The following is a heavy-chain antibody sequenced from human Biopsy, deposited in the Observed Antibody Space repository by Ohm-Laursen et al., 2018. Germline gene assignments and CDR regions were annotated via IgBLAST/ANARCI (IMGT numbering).Heavy chain of an antibody. J-gene: IGHJ1*01. V-gene: IGHV1-2*02. CDR2: INPHSGTT. CDR3: AKGQDLRGGAEYFQH. Sequence: SSAKVSCKPSGYTFTGQYLHWVRQVPGQGLEWMGWINPHSGTTKFAQDFQGRVTMTRDTSITTAYMELRRLRSDDTAVYYCAKGQDLRGGAEYFQHWGQGALVTVSS. D-gene: IGHD2-15*01. CDR1: GYTFTGQY.